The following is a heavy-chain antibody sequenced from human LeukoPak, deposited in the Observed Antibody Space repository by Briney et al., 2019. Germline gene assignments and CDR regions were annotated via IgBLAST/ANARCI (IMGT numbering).Heavy chain of an antibody. CDR2: IYYSGTT. D-gene: IGHD3-10*01. V-gene: IGHV4-39*01. J-gene: IGHJ6*03. Sequence: TSSETLSLTCTVSGGSISSSTYYWGWIRQPPGKGLERIGTIYYSGTTYYNPSLESRVTIFEDASKNQFSLMLTSVTAADTAVYYCARQISDYYYYYMDVWGKGTTVTVSS. CDR3: ARQISDYYYYYMDV. CDR1: GGSISSSTYY.